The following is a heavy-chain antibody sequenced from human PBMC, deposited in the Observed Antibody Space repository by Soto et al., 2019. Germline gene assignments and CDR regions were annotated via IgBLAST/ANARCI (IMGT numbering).Heavy chain of an antibody. D-gene: IGHD2-2*02. Sequence: SETLSLTCTVSGGSISRGGYYWSWIRQHPGKGLEWIGYIYYSGSTYYNPSLKSRVTISVDTSKNQFSLKLSSVTAADTAVYYCARETCSSTSCYRRAYYYYGMDVWGQGTTVTVSS. V-gene: IGHV4-31*03. CDR3: ARETCSSTSCYRRAYYYYGMDV. CDR1: GGSISRGGYY. J-gene: IGHJ6*02. CDR2: IYYSGST.